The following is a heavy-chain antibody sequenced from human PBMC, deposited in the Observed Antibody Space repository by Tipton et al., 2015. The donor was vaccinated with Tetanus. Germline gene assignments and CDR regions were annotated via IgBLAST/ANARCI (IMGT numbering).Heavy chain of an antibody. CDR2: ISSNGGST. J-gene: IGHJ4*02. CDR3: ARTQSYYDILTGYFGALYY. CDR1: GFTFSSYA. Sequence: GSLRLSCAASGFTFSSYAMHWVRQAPGKGLEYVSAISSNGGSTYYANSVKGRFTISRDNSKNTLYLQMGSLRAEDMAVYYCARTQSYYDILTGYFGALYYWGQGTLVTVSS. D-gene: IGHD3-9*01. V-gene: IGHV3-64*01.